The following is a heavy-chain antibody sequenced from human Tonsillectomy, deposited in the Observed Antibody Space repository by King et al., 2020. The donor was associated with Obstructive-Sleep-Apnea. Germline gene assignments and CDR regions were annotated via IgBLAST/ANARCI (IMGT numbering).Heavy chain of an antibody. CDR1: GFTFRSYG. D-gene: IGHD1-26*01. V-gene: IGHV3-30*18. J-gene: IGHJ6*02. CDR2: ISNDGSNK. CDR3: AKDLGGGMDV. Sequence: VQLVESGGGVVQPGRSLRLSCAVSGFTFRSYGMHWVRQAPGKGLEWVAVISNDGSNKYHADSVKGRFIISRDNSKNTLYMQMNSLRTEDTAVYYCAKDLGGGMDVWGQGTTVTVSS.